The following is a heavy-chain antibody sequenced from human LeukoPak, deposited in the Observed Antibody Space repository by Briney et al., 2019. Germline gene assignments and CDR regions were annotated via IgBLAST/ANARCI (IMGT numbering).Heavy chain of an antibody. V-gene: IGHV3-11*04. D-gene: IGHD5-12*01. Sequence: GGSLRLSCAASGFTFSNNYMSWVRQAPGKGLEWVSYISSSGSTMYYADSVKGRFTISRDNARNSLYLQMNSLRDEDTAVYYCARPYSAVFDYWGQGTLVTVSS. CDR1: GFTFSNNY. CDR2: ISSSGSTM. CDR3: ARPYSAVFDY. J-gene: IGHJ4*02.